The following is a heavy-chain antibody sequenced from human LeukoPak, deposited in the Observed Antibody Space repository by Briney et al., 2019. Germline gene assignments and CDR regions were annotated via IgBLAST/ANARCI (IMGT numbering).Heavy chain of an antibody. Sequence: PSETLSLTCTVSGGSISSYYWSWIRQPPGKGLEGIGYIYYSGGTNYNPSLKSRVTISVDTSKNQFSLKLSSVTAADTAVYYCARRPRREWLFGFDYWGQGTLVTVSS. V-gene: IGHV4-59*08. J-gene: IGHJ4*02. CDR1: GGSISSYY. CDR3: ARRPRREWLFGFDY. D-gene: IGHD3-3*01. CDR2: IYYSGGT.